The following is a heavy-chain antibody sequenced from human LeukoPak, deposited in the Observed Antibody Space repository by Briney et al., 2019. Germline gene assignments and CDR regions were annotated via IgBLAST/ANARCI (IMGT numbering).Heavy chain of an antibody. Sequence: GGSLRLSRAASGFTFDDYAMHWVRQAPGKGLEWVSGISWNSGSIGYADSVKGRFTISRDNAKNSLHLQMNSLRAEDTALYYCAKGRGGIAAALDYWGQGTLVTVSS. V-gene: IGHV3-9*01. CDR1: GFTFDDYA. CDR3: AKGRGGIAAALDY. J-gene: IGHJ4*02. D-gene: IGHD6-13*01. CDR2: ISWNSGSI.